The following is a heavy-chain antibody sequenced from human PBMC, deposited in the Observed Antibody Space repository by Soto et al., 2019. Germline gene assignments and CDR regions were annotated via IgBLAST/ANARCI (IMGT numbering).Heavy chain of an antibody. CDR3: ARPAGLDYYYGMDV. Sequence: ASVKVSCKASGYTFTGYAMHWVRQAPGQRLEWMGWINAGNGNTKYSQKFQGRVTITRDTSASTAYMELSSLRSEDTAVYYCARPAGLDYYYGMDVWGQGTTVTVSS. J-gene: IGHJ6*02. CDR1: GYTFTGYA. CDR2: INAGNGNT. V-gene: IGHV1-3*01. D-gene: IGHD3-16*01.